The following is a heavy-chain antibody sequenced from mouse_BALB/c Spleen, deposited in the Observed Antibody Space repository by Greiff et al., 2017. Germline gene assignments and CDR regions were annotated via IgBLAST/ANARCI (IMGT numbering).Heavy chain of an antibody. CDR3: AKPFKYDWYFDV. J-gene: IGHJ1*01. V-gene: IGHV3-6*02. CDR1: GYSITSGYY. Sequence: EVQLVESGPGLVKPSQSLSLTCSVTGYSITSGYYWNWIRQFPGNKLEWMGYISYDGSNNYNPSLKNRISITRDTSKNQFFLKLNSVTTEDTATYYCAKPFKYDWYFDVWGAGTTVTVSS. D-gene: IGHD2-14*01. CDR2: ISYDGSN.